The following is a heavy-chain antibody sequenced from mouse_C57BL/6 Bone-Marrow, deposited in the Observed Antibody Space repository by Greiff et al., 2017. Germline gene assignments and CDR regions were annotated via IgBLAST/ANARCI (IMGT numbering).Heavy chain of an antibody. D-gene: IGHD1-1*01. J-gene: IGHJ1*03. CDR3: ARYPVGGYFDV. Sequence: VQLQESGPELVKPGASVKLSCKASGYTFTSYDINWVKQRPGQGLEWIGWIYPRDGSTKYNETFKGKATLTVDTSSSTAYMGLHSLASEDSAVYFCARYPVGGYFDVWGTGTTVTVAS. V-gene: IGHV1-85*01. CDR2: IYPRDGST. CDR1: GYTFTSYD.